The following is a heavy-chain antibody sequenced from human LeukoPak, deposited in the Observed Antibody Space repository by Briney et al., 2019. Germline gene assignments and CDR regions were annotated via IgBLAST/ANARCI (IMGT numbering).Heavy chain of an antibody. CDR1: GFTFSGYS. D-gene: IGHD5-18*01. J-gene: IGHJ4*02. CDR2: FGTRSTSV. V-gene: IGHV3-21*01. Sequence: PGGSLRLSCTASGFTFSGYSMNWIRQAPGKGLEWVSSFGTRSTSVYHAGSVKGRFAISRDNAKNSLYLQMNNLRAEDTAVYYCARDVGYFRFDYWGQGTLVTVSS. CDR3: ARDVGYFRFDY.